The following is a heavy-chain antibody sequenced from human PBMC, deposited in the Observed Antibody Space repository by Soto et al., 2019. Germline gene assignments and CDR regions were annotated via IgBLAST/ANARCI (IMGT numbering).Heavy chain of an antibody. Sequence: ASVKVSCKASGYTFTSYGISWVRQAPGQGLEWMGWISAYNGNTNYAQKLQGRVTMTTDTSTSTAYMELRSLRSDDTAVYYCARDPRGIFGVAACFDYWGQGTLVTVSS. D-gene: IGHD3-3*01. V-gene: IGHV1-18*01. CDR1: GYTFTSYG. CDR2: ISAYNGNT. J-gene: IGHJ4*02. CDR3: ARDPRGIFGVAACFDY.